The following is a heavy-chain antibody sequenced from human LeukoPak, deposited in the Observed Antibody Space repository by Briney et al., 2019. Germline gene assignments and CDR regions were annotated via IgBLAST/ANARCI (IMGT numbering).Heavy chain of an antibody. V-gene: IGHV3-30*19. CDR3: ARDDGAAAGLCQH. D-gene: IGHD6-13*01. CDR2: ISYDGSNK. CDR1: GFTFSSYG. Sequence: GGSLRLSCAASGFTFSSYGMHWVRQAPGKGLEWVAVISYDGSNKYYADSVKGRFTISRDNSKNTLYLQMNSLRAEDTAVYYCARDDGAAAGLCQHWGQGTLVTVSS. J-gene: IGHJ1*01.